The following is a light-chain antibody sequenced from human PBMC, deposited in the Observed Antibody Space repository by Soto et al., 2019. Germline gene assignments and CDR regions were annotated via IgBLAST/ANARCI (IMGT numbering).Light chain of an antibody. CDR3: AAWDDSLNGYVV. Sequence: QSVLTQPPSASGTPGQRVTISCFGSSSNIGSNTVNWYQQLPGTAPKLLIYSHNQRPSGVPDRFSGSKSGTSASLAISGLQSEDEADYYCAAWDDSLNGYVVFGGGTKLTVL. V-gene: IGLV1-44*01. CDR1: SSNIGSNT. J-gene: IGLJ2*01. CDR2: SHN.